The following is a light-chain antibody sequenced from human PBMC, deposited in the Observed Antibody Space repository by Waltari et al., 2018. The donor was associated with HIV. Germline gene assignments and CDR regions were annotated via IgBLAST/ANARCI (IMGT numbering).Light chain of an antibody. CDR1: QSVRDN. CDR2: GAS. CDR3: QQYYSTPLS. J-gene: IGKJ4*01. V-gene: IGKV3-15*01. Sequence: EIVMTQSPATLSVSPGERATLSCRASQSVRDNLAWYQQKPGQAPRLLIYGASTRAIGIPVRFSGSGSGTDFTLTITSLQAEDVAIYYCQQYYSTPLSFGGGTKVEIK.